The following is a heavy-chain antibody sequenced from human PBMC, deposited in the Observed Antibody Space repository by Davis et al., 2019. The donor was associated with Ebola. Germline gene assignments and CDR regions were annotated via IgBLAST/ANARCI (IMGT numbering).Heavy chain of an antibody. D-gene: IGHD4-17*01. CDR3: ARGLTTVTTGWFDP. CDR1: GYTFTSYG. J-gene: IGHJ5*02. Sequence: AASVKVSCKASGYTFTSYGISWVRQAPGQGLAWMGWISAYNGNTNYAQKLQGRVTMTTDTSTSTAYMELRSLRSDDTAVYYCARGLTTVTTGWFDPWGQGTLVTVSS. V-gene: IGHV1-18*01. CDR2: ISAYNGNT.